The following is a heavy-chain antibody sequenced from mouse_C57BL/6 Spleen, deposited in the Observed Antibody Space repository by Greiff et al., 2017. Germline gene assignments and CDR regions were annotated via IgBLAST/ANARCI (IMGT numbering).Heavy chain of an antibody. Sequence: VQLKESVAELVRPGASVKLSCTASGFNIKNTYMPWVKQRPEQGLEWIGRIDPANGNTKYAPKFQGKATITADTASNTAYLQLSSLTSEDTAIYYCARSSDGYYPYFDYGGQGTTLTVSS. CDR2: IDPANGNT. D-gene: IGHD2-3*01. CDR1: GFNIKNTY. CDR3: ARSSDGYYPYFDY. J-gene: IGHJ2*01. V-gene: IGHV14-3*01.